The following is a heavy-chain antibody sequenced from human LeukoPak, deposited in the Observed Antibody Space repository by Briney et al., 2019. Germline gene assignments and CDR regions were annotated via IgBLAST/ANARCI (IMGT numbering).Heavy chain of an antibody. V-gene: IGHV3-23*01. J-gene: IGHJ6*02. CDR3: AKNYESGRRVPYGMDV. D-gene: IGHD3-10*01. CDR2: IGSGSGGTT. Sequence: GGSLSHPCAASGFTLSSYAMRWVSQAPGKGLEWVSAIGSGSGGTTIYADSVKGRFTISRDNSKNTLYLQMSSLRGEDTAVYYCAKNYESGRRVPYGMDVWGQGTTVTVSS. CDR1: GFTLSSYA.